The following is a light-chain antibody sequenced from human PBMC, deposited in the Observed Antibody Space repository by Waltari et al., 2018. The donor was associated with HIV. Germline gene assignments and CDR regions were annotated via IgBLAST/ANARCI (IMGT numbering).Light chain of an antibody. J-gene: IGKJ1*01. CDR1: QSVSNN. CDR2: GAS. Sequence: VMTQSPATLSVSPGERATLSCRAGQSVSNNLAWYQQKPGPAPRLLIYGASTRATGIPARFSGSGSGTEFTLTISSLQSEDSAVYYCQQYNKWPPWTFGQGTKVEIK. CDR3: QQYNKWPPWT. V-gene: IGKV3-15*01.